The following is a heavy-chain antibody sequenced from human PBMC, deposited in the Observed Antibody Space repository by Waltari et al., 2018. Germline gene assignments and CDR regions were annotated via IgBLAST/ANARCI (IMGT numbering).Heavy chain of an antibody. D-gene: IGHD5-12*01. CDR1: GGSISSGSYY. CDR2: ITTSGST. V-gene: IGHV4-61*09. Sequence: QVQLQESGPGLVKPSQTLSLTCTVPGGSISSGSYYWSWIRQPAGKGLEWIGYITTSGSTNYKPSRKMRATIAVDTSKNQSSLKRSSGTAADTAVYYCAGEVATLNWFDPWGQGTLVTVSS. CDR3: AGEVATLNWFDP. J-gene: IGHJ5*02.